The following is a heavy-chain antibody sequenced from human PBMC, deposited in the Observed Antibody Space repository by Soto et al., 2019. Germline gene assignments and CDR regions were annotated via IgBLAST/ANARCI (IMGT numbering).Heavy chain of an antibody. CDR1: GFTFSDYG. V-gene: IGHV3-33*05. CDR3: ARVNGSSCLDY. D-gene: IGHD6-13*01. CDR2: ISFDGNKV. J-gene: IGHJ4*02. Sequence: PGESLKISCVTSGFTFSDYGFHWVRQAPGKGLDWVAMISFDGNKVNYAESVKGRLTISRDSAKNSLYMQMNSLRAEDTAVYFCARVNGSSCLDYWGQGTLVTVSS.